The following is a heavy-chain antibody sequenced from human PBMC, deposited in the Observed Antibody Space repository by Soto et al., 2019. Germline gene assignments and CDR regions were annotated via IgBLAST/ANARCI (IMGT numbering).Heavy chain of an antibody. Sequence: EVQLVESGGGLVQPGRSLRLSCAASGFTFDDYAMHWVRQAPGKGLEWVSGISWNSGSIGYADSVKGRFTISRDNAKNSLYLQMTSLRAEDTALYYCAIFRTVTTPFDYWGQGTLVTVSS. CDR2: ISWNSGSI. J-gene: IGHJ4*02. V-gene: IGHV3-9*01. D-gene: IGHD4-17*01. CDR3: AIFRTVTTPFDY. CDR1: GFTFDDYA.